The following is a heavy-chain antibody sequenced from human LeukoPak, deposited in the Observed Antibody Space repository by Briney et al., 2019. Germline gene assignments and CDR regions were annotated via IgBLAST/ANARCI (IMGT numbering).Heavy chain of an antibody. Sequence: GGSLRLSCAASGFTVSSNYMSWVRQAPGKGLEWVSVIYSGGSTYYADSVKGRFTISRDNVKNMLYLHMNSLRVEDTAVYYCAREVYYGSGNWFDRWGQGTLVTVSS. J-gene: IGHJ5*02. CDR1: GFTVSSNY. D-gene: IGHD3-10*01. CDR2: IYSGGST. V-gene: IGHV3-66*01. CDR3: AREVYYGSGNWFDR.